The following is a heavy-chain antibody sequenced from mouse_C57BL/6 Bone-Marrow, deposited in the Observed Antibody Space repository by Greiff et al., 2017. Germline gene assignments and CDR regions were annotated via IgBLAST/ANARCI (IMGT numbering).Heavy chain of an antibody. D-gene: IGHD1-1*01. CDR1: GYAFSSSW. J-gene: IGHJ4*01. Sequence: VQLQQSGPELVKPGASVKISCKASGYAFSSSWMNWVKQRPGKGLEWIGRIYPGDGDTNYNGKFKGKATLTADKSSSTAYMQLSSLTSEDSAVYFCARGITTVVEDAMDYWGQGTSVTVSS. CDR2: IYPGDGDT. CDR3: ARGITTVVEDAMDY. V-gene: IGHV1-82*01.